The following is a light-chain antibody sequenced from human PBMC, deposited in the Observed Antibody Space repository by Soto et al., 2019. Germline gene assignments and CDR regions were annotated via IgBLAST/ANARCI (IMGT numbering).Light chain of an antibody. J-gene: IGKJ1*01. V-gene: IGKV1-39*01. CDR3: QQSYSTPPWT. CDR2: AAS. CDR1: QSISSY. Sequence: DIQMTQSPSSLSASVGDRVTITCRASQSISSYLNWYQQKPGKAPMLLIYAASSLQSGVPSRFSGSGSGTDFTHTISSLQPEDFATYYCQQSYSTPPWTFGQGTKVEIK.